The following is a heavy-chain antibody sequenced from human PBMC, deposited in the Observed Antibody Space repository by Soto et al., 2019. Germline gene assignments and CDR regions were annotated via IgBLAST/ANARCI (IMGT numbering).Heavy chain of an antibody. J-gene: IGHJ6*02. CDR2: ISGSGGST. D-gene: IGHD3-3*01. CDR3: AKGFDFWSGYYAPYYYYGMDV. CDR1: GFTFSSYA. V-gene: IGHV3-23*01. Sequence: GGSLRLSCAASGFTFSSYAMSWVRQAPGKGLEWVSAISGSGGSTYYADSVKGRFTISRDNSKNTLYLQMNSLRAEDTAVYYCAKGFDFWSGYYAPYYYYGMDVWGQGTTVTVSS.